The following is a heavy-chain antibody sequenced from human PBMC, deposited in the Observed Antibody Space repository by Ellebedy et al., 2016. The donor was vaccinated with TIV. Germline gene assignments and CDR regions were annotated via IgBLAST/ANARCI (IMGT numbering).Heavy chain of an antibody. D-gene: IGHD3-22*01. CDR2: IYYSGST. J-gene: IGHJ4*02. V-gene: IGHV4-31*03. Sequence: MPSETLSLTCTVPGASIRSGGHYWSWIRPHSGKDLEWIGSIYYSGSTYYKASLKSRITISVDTSKNQLSLRLSSVTVADTAVYFCARSLLSHENSGYFDIWGQGTLVTLSP. CDR1: GASIRSGGHY. CDR3: ARSLLSHENSGYFDI.